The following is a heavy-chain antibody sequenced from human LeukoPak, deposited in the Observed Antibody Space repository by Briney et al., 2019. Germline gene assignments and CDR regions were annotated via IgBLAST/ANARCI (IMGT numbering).Heavy chain of an antibody. J-gene: IGHJ4*02. CDR3: AKDRRAAAAKGYYFDY. V-gene: IGHV3-9*01. Sequence: GGSLRLSCAASGFTFDDYAMHWVRQAPGKGLEWVSGISWNSGSIGYADSVKGRFTISRDNAKNSLYLQMNSLRAEDTALYYCAKDRRAAAAKGYYFDYWGQGTLVTVSS. CDR2: ISWNSGSI. CDR1: GFTFDDYA. D-gene: IGHD6-13*01.